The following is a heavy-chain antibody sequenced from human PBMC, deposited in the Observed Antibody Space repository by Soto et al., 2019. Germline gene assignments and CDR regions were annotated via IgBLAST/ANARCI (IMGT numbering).Heavy chain of an antibody. V-gene: IGHV4-31*03. J-gene: IGHJ4*02. CDR3: ARGLKGRDS. CDR2: ISHSGRT. D-gene: IGHD3-10*01. Sequence: QVQLQESGPGLVTPSQTLSLTCTVSGDSITGGSGYWSWVRQHPGRGLEWLGYISHSGRTYYSPSLSRSLTLSSETSNNQLSLNLRSVAAEHMAVYYCARGLKGRDSWGQGTVVTASP. CDR1: GDSITGGSGY.